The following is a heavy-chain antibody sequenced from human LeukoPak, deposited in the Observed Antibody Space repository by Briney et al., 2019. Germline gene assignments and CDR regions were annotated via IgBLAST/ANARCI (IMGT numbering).Heavy chain of an antibody. V-gene: IGHV3-30*02. CDR2: IRYDGSNK. CDR3: ARDRVDIVADGAFDI. Sequence: GGSLKLSCAASGFIFSSYGMHWVRQAPGKGLEWVAFIRYDGSNKYYADSVKGRFTISRDNSKNTLYLQMNSLIAEDTAVYYCARDRVDIVADGAFDIWGQGTMVTVSS. J-gene: IGHJ3*02. CDR1: GFIFSSYG. D-gene: IGHD5-12*01.